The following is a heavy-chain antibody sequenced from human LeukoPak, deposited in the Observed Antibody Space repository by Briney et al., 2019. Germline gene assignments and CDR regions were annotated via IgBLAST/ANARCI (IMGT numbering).Heavy chain of an antibody. Sequence: SVKVSCKASGGTFSSYAISWVRQAPGQGLEWMGGIIPIFGTANYAQKFQGRVTITTDESTSTAYMELSSLRSEDTAVYYCARDMGDTILGVAFDYWGQRTLVTVSS. V-gene: IGHV1-69*05. CDR3: ARDMGDTILGVAFDY. CDR2: IIPIFGTA. J-gene: IGHJ4*02. D-gene: IGHD3-3*01. CDR1: GGTFSSYA.